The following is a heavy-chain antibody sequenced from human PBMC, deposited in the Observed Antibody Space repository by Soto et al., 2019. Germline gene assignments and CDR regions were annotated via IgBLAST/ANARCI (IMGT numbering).Heavy chain of an antibody. Sequence: QVQLQESGPGLVKPSETLSLTCTVSGGSISSYYWSWIRQPPGKGLECIGYIYYSGSTNYNPSLKRRATISVDTSKNQFSLKLSSVTAADTAVYYCARRLYDFSAAMDVWGQGTTVTVSS. CDR2: IYYSGST. D-gene: IGHD5-12*01. V-gene: IGHV4-59*01. CDR1: GGSISSYY. J-gene: IGHJ6*02. CDR3: ARRLYDFSAAMDV.